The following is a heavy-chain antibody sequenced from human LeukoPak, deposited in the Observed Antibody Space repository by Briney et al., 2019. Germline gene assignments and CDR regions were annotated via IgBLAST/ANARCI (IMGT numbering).Heavy chain of an antibody. CDR1: GYTFTGYY. V-gene: IGHV1-2*02. D-gene: IGHD3-9*01. Sequence: AAVNLSCKASGYTFTGYYMHWVRQAPGQGLEWMGWINPNSGGTNYAQKFQGRVTMTRATPISTAYMELSRLRSDDTAVYYCARDDPQDVLRYFDWSGGFDYWGQGTRATSP. J-gene: IGHJ4*02. CDR2: INPNSGGT. CDR3: ARDDPQDVLRYFDWSGGFDY.